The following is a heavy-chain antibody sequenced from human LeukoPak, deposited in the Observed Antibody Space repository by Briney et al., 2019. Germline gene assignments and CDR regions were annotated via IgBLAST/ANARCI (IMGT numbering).Heavy chain of an antibody. CDR3: ARRQGCSSTSCPPDY. D-gene: IGHD2-2*01. J-gene: IGHJ4*02. CDR1: GYSFTTYW. Sequence: GESLKISCKGSGYSFTTYWIGWVRQMPGKGLEWMGIIYPGDSDIRYSPSFQGQVTMSVDKSISTAYLQWTSLKPSDTAMYYCARRQGCSSTSCPPDYWGQGTLVTVSS. V-gene: IGHV5-51*01. CDR2: IYPGDSDI.